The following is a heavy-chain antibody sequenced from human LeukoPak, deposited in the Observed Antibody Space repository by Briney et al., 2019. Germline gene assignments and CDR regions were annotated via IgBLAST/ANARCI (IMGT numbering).Heavy chain of an antibody. CDR3: AKEGYYDSSGYYDFDY. D-gene: IGHD3-22*01. V-gene: IGHV3-11*01. CDR1: GFTFGDYY. J-gene: IGHJ4*02. CDR2: ISSSGSTI. Sequence: GGSLRLSCEASGFTFGDYYMSWIRQAPGKGLEGVSYISSSGSTIYYADSVKGRFTISRDNAKNSLYLQMNSLRAEDTAVYYCAKEGYYDSSGYYDFDYWGQGTLVTVSS.